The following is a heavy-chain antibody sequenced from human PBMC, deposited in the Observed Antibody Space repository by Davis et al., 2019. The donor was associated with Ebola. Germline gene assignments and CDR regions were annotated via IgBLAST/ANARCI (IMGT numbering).Heavy chain of an antibody. V-gene: IGHV1-18*04. Sequence: AASVKVSCKASGYTFTSYGISWVRQAPGQGLEWMGWISAYNGYTNYAQKLQGRVTMTTDTSTSTAYMELRSLRSDDTAVYYCARDGSDSYYYYYYMDVWGQGTTVTVSS. CDR2: ISAYNGYT. CDR3: ARDGSDSYYYYYYMDV. CDR1: GYTFTSYG. J-gene: IGHJ6*03. D-gene: IGHD3-10*01.